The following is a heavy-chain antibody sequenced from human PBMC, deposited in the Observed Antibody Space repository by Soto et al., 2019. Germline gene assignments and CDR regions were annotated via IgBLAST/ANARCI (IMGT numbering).Heavy chain of an antibody. Sequence: SVKVSCKASGGTFSSYAISWVRQAPGQGLEWMGGIIPIFGTANYAQKFQGRVTITADESTSTAYMELSSLRSEDTAVYYCARGGRGTYYCYYGMDVWGQGTTVTVSS. CDR2: IIPIFGTA. CDR1: GGTFSSYA. V-gene: IGHV1-69*13. CDR3: ARGGRGTYYCYYGMDV. D-gene: IGHD2-15*01. J-gene: IGHJ6*02.